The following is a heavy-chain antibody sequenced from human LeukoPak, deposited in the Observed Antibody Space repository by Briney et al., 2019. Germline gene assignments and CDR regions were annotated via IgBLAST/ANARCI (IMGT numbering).Heavy chain of an antibody. J-gene: IGHJ5*01. D-gene: IGHD6-19*01. CDR3: VRLAVVGPWFDS. Sequence: GGSLRLSCAAAGFAFSRYSMNWVRQTPGKGLEWVSSITSSSSYIYYADSVKGRFTISRDNAKNSLYLQMSSLRAEDTAVYYCVRLAVVGPWFDSWGQGTPVTVSP. CDR1: GFAFSRYS. CDR2: ITSSSSYI. V-gene: IGHV3-21*01.